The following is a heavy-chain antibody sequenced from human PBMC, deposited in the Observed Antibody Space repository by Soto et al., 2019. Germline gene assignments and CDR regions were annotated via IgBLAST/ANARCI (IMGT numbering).Heavy chain of an antibody. CDR2: IWYDGSNK. Sequence: VQLVESGGGVVQPGRSLRLSCAASGFTFSSYGMHWVRQAPGKGLEWVAVIWYDGSNKYYADSVKGRFTISRDNSNTTLYQQINSLSAEDTAVYYCARDRDSHTAGMDVWGQGTTVTVSS. CDR3: ARDRDSHTAGMDV. J-gene: IGHJ6*02. CDR1: GFTFSSYG. V-gene: IGHV3-33*01. D-gene: IGHD4-17*01.